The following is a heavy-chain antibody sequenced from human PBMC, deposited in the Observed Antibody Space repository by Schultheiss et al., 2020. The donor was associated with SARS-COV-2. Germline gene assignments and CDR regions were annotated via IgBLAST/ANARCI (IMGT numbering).Heavy chain of an antibody. CDR3: ARGYYEPDAFDV. CDR1: GYTFTSYG. CDR2: ISAYNGNT. D-gene: IGHD3-22*01. Sequence: ASVKVSCKASGYTFTSYGISWVRQAPGQGLEWMGWISAYNGNTNYAQMLQGRVTMTTDTSTNTAYMELRSLRSDDTAVYYCARGYYEPDAFDVWGQGTMVTVSS. V-gene: IGHV1-18*01. J-gene: IGHJ3*01.